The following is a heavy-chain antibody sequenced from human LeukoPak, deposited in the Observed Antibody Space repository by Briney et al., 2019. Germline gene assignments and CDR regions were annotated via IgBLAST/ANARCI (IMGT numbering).Heavy chain of an antibody. V-gene: IGHV3-43*02. D-gene: IGHD6-13*01. CDR3: AKDGYKAAGYFDL. J-gene: IGHJ2*01. Sequence: PGESLGLSCAASGFTFENYAMHWVRQVPGQGLEWVALISGKGDNTDYAESVKGRFTVSRDNSKNSLSLQMNGLRVEDTALFYCAKDGYKAAGYFDLWGRGTLVTVSS. CDR1: GFTFENYA. CDR2: ISGKGDNT.